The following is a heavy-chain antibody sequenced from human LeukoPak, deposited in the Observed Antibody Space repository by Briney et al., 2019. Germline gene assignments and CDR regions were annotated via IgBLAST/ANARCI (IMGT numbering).Heavy chain of an antibody. V-gene: IGHV5-51*01. CDR3: ARIWGSYRSLDY. CDR1: GYIFTNYW. Sequence: PGESLKISCKGSGYIFTNYWIGWVRQMPGKGLEWMGIIYPGDSDITYSPSFQGQVTISADKSISTSYQQWSSLKASDTAMYYCARIWGSYRSLDYWGQGTLVTVSS. D-gene: IGHD3-16*02. CDR2: IYPGDSDI. J-gene: IGHJ4*02.